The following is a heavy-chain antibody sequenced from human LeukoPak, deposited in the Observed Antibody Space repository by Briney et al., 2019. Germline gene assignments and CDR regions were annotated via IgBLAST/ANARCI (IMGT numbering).Heavy chain of an antibody. CDR3: ARPVFALSLDSFDV. D-gene: IGHD3-3*01. V-gene: IGHV4-59*01. CDR1: GVSISSYY. J-gene: IGHJ3*01. Sequence: KPSETLSLTCTVSGVSISSYYWSWIRQPPGKGLEWIGYIYYSGSTNYNPSLKSRVTISVNTSKNQFSLNLTSVTAADTAVYYCARPVFALSLDSFDVWGQGTMVTVSS. CDR2: IYYSGST.